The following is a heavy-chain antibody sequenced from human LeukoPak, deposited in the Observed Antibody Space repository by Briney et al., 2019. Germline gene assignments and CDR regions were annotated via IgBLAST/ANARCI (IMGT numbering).Heavy chain of an antibody. CDR3: ARRLSVGSAFDI. Sequence: ASVKVSCKASGGTFSSYAISWVRQAPGQGLEWMGGIIPIFGTANYAQKFQGRVTITTDESTSTAYMELSSLRSEDTAVYYCARRLSVGSAFDIWGQGTMVTVSS. J-gene: IGHJ3*02. V-gene: IGHV1-69*05. D-gene: IGHD1-26*01. CDR2: IIPIFGTA. CDR1: GGTFSSYA.